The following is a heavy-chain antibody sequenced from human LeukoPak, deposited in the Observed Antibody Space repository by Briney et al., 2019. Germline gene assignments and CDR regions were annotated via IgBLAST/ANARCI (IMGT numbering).Heavy chain of an antibody. V-gene: IGHV1-24*01. CDR1: GYTLTELS. D-gene: IGHD4-17*01. J-gene: IGHJ3*02. Sequence: GASVKVSCKVSGYTLTELSMHWVRQAPGKGREWMGGFDPEDGETIYAQKFQGRVTMTEDTSTDTAYMELSSLRSEDTAVYYCATDSGGDYTGDAFDIWGQGTMVTVSS. CDR2: FDPEDGET. CDR3: ATDSGGDYTGDAFDI.